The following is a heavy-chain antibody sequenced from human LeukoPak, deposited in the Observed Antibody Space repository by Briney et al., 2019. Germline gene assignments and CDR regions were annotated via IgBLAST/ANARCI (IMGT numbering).Heavy chain of an antibody. CDR2: IGPYNGNT. Sequence: ASVKVSCKASSYTFTNYDINWVRQAPGQGLEWMGWIGPYNGNTNYVQRLQGRVTMTTDTSTSTAYMELRSLRSDDTAVYYCARMSNWNYQGFDSWGQGTLVTVSS. V-gene: IGHV1-18*01. D-gene: IGHD1-7*01. CDR1: SYTFTNYD. CDR3: ARMSNWNYQGFDS. J-gene: IGHJ4*02.